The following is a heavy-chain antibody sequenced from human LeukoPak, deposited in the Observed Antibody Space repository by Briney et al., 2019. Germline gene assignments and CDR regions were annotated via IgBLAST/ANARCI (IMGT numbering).Heavy chain of an antibody. CDR2: INPGGGNT. CDR3: ARDPLGVEDRGRMDV. J-gene: IGHJ6*04. Sequence: ASVKVSCKASGYTFTSHYMRWVRQAPGQGLEWMGIINPGGGNTNYAQKFQGRVTMTRDMSTSTVYMELSSLRSEDTAVYYCARDPLGVEDRGRMDVWGKGTTVTVSS. D-gene: IGHD3-3*01. V-gene: IGHV1-46*01. CDR1: GYTFTSHY.